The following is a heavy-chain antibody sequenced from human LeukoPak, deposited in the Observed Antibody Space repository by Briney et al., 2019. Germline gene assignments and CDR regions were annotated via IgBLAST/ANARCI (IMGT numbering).Heavy chain of an antibody. J-gene: IGHJ4*02. Sequence: PGGSLRLSCAASGFTFSSYAMSWVRQAPGKGLEWVSAISGSGGSTYSADSVKGRFTISRDNSKNMLFLQMNSLRAEDTAVYYCARYSSSWYWASDYWGQGTLVTVSS. CDR3: ARYSSSWYWASDY. D-gene: IGHD6-13*01. V-gene: IGHV3-23*01. CDR2: ISGSGGST. CDR1: GFTFSSYA.